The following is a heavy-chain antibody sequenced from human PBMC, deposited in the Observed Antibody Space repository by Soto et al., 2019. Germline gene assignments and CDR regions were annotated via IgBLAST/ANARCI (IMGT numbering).Heavy chain of an antibody. J-gene: IGHJ6*02. CDR2: INPSGGST. CDR3: AREIQADGMDV. Sequence: VASVKVSCKASGYTFTSYYMHWVRQAPGQGLEWMGIINPSGGSTEFAEKFQGRVTVTRDTSIRTVFLELNSLTSDDTAVYYCAREIQADGMDVWGQGTTVTVSS. D-gene: IGHD2-15*01. CDR1: GYTFTSYY. V-gene: IGHV1-46*01.